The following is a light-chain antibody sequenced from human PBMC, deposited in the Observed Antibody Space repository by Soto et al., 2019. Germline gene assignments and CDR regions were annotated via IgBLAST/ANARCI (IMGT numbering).Light chain of an antibody. J-gene: IGLJ1*01. CDR2: DVS. V-gene: IGLV2-14*01. Sequence: QSALTQPASVSGSPGQSITISCTGTSSDVGGYNYVSWYQQHPGKAPKLMIYDVSNRPSGVSNRFSGSESGNTASLTISGLQAEDEADYYCSSYTSSTTLVFGPGTKVTVL. CDR1: SSDVGGYNY. CDR3: SSYTSSTTLV.